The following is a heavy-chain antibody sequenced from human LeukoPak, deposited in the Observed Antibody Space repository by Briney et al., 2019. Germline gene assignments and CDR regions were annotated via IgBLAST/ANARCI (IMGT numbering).Heavy chain of an antibody. Sequence: PSETLSLTCTVSGGSISSSSYYWGWIRQPPGKGLEWIGSIYYSGSTYYNPSLKSRVTISVDTSKNQFSLKLSSVTAADTAVYYCARGLWFGTPVFYWGQGTLVTVSS. CDR2: IYYSGST. D-gene: IGHD3-10*01. J-gene: IGHJ4*02. CDR1: GGSISSSSYY. CDR3: ARGLWFGTPVFY. V-gene: IGHV4-39*01.